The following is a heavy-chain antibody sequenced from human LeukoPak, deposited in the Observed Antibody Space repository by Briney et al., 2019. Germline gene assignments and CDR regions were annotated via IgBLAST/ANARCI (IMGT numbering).Heavy chain of an antibody. D-gene: IGHD3-3*01. CDR1: GYTFTDYY. V-gene: IGHV1-2*02. J-gene: IGHJ5*02. Sequence: ASVRVSCKTSGYTFTDYYIHWVRQAAGQGREGMGWFNTKTGRTSFARTFQGRVTLTRDPSITTVYLDMAWLTSDDTAIYFCARADFIDAGPYVIAPWGQGTLVTVSS. CDR3: ARADFIDAGPYVIAP. CDR2: FNTKTGRT.